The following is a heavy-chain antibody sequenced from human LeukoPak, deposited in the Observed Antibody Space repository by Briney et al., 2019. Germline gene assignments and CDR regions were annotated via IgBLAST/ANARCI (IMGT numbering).Heavy chain of an antibody. CDR1: GFTFSSYS. Sequence: GGSLRLSCAASGFTFSSYSMNWVRQAPGKGLEWVSSISSSSSYIYYADSVKGRFTISRDNAKHSLYLQMNSLRAEDTAVYYCARGQYYGSGSYYDPGCDYWGQGTLVTVSS. V-gene: IGHV3-21*01. D-gene: IGHD3-10*01. CDR3: ARGQYYGSGSYYDPGCDY. J-gene: IGHJ4*02. CDR2: ISSSSSYI.